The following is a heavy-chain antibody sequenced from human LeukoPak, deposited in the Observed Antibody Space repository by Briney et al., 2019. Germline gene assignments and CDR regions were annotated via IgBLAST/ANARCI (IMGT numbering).Heavy chain of an antibody. Sequence: PSETLSLTCAVSGGSINTNNWWSWIRRPPGKGLEWIGYIYYSGSTNYNPSLKSRVTISVDSSKNQFSLKLSSVTAADTAVYYCASLRSDSSGYYNLRIDYWGQGTLVTVSS. CDR3: ASLRSDSSGYYNLRIDY. CDR1: GGSINTNNW. V-gene: IGHV4-59*01. CDR2: IYYSGST. J-gene: IGHJ4*02. D-gene: IGHD3-22*01.